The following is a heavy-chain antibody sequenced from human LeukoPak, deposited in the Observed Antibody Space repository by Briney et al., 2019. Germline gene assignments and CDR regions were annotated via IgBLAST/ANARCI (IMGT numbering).Heavy chain of an antibody. V-gene: IGHV3-74*01. CDR3: CAGLERGY. D-gene: IGHD1-1*01. CDR2: INSDGSQT. J-gene: IGHJ4*02. Sequence: GGSLRLSCAASGFTFSSYWMHWVRQAPGKGLVWLSRINSDGSQTHSVDAVKGRFTISRDNAKKTLDLQMNSLRVEDTAVYYCCAGLERGYWGQGTLVSVSS. CDR1: GFTFSSYW.